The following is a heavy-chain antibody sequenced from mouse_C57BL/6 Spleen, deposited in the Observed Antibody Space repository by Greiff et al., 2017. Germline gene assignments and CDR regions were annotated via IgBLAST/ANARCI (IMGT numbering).Heavy chain of an antibody. CDR2: INPGSGGT. V-gene: IGHV1-54*01. J-gene: IGHJ3*01. Sequence: VKLQQSGAELVRPGTSVKVSCKASGYAFTNYLIEWVKQRPGQGLEWIGVINPGSGGTNYNEKFKGKATLTADKSSSTAYMQLSSLTSEDSAVYFCARGGEGWFAYWGQGTLVTVSA. CDR1: GYAFTNYL. CDR3: ARGGEGWFAY.